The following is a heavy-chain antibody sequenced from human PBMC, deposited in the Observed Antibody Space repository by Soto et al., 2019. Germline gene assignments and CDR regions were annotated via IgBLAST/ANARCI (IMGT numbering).Heavy chain of an antibody. CDR2: INPIGGST. Sequence: PGQGLEWTGIINPIGGSTSYAQKIQGRVTMTRDTSTSTVYMELSSLRSEDTAVYYCARDAPRDMVTSPPNYWGQGTQVSVTS. V-gene: IGHV1-46*03. CDR3: ARDAPRDMVTSPPNY. J-gene: IGHJ4*02. D-gene: IGHD5-12*01.